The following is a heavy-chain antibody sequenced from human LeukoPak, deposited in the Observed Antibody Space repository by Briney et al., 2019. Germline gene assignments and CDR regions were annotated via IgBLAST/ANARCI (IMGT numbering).Heavy chain of an antibody. V-gene: IGHV4-4*02. J-gene: IGHJ6*02. CDR1: GGSISSSNW. D-gene: IGHD3-22*01. CDR3: ARPARYDRLALLEV. Sequence: SGTLSLTCAVSGGSISSSNWWSWVRQPPGKGLEWIGEIYHSGSTNYNPSLKSRVTISVDTSKNQFSLKLSSVTAADTAVYYCARPARYDRLALLEVWGQGTTVTVSS. CDR2: IYHSGST.